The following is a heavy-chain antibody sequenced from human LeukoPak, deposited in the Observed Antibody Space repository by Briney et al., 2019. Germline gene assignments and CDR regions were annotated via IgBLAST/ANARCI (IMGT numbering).Heavy chain of an antibody. D-gene: IGHD3-22*01. CDR1: GYTFTSYY. CDR3: ARALTYYYDSSGVGGQDFDF. V-gene: IGHV1-46*01. CDR2: INPSV. J-gene: IGHJ4*02. Sequence: ASVKVSCKASGYTFTSYYIHWVRQAPGQGLEWMGLINPSVLYAQRFQGRVTITADESTTTAYMELRSLRSEDTAVYYCARALTYYYDSSGVGGQDFDFWGQGTLVTVSS.